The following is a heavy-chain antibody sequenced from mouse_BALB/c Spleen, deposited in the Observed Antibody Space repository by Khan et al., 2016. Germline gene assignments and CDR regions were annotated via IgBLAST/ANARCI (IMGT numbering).Heavy chain of an antibody. V-gene: IGHV1-87*01. J-gene: IGHJ3*01. CDR2: IYPGDGDI. CDR3: ARNGDYGSSTWFAY. CDR1: GYTFTSYW. D-gene: IGHD1-1*01. Sequence: QVQLKESGAELARPGASVKLSCKASGYTFTSYWMQWVKKGPGQGLEWIGAIYPGDGDIRYTQKFKGNATLTADKSSSTAYMQLTSLASEDSAVYYCARNGDYGSSTWFAYWGQGTLVTVSA.